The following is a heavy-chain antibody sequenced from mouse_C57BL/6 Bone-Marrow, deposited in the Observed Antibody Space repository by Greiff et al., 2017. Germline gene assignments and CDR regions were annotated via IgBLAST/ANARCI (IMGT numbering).Heavy chain of an antibody. CDR3: ARSLRYIDY. D-gene: IGHD1-1*01. V-gene: IGHV1-9*01. Sequence: QVQLKESGAELMKPGASVKLSCKATGYTFTGYWLEWVKQRPGHGLEWIGEILPGSGSTNYNAKFKGKATFTPDTSSNTAYMQLSSLTTEDSAIYYCARSLRYIDYWGQGTTLTVSS. CDR1: GYTFTGYW. CDR2: ILPGSGST. J-gene: IGHJ2*01.